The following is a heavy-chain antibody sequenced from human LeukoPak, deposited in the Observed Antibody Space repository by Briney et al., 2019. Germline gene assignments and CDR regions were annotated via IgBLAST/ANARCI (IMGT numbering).Heavy chain of an antibody. V-gene: IGHV4-34*01. Sequence: SETLSLTCAVYGGSFSGYYWSWIRQPPGKGLEWIGEINHSGSTNCNPSLKSRVTISVDTSKNQFSLKLSSVTAADTAVYYCARMAPEYWFDPWGQGTLVTVSS. CDR3: ARMAPEYWFDP. J-gene: IGHJ5*02. D-gene: IGHD1-14*01. CDR2: INHSGST. CDR1: GGSFSGYY.